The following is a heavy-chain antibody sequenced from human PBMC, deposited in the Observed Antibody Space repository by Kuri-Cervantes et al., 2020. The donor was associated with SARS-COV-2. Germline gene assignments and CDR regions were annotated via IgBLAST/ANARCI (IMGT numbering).Heavy chain of an antibody. CDR1: GFTFSSYG. CDR2: ISYDGSNK. V-gene: IGHV3-30*03. CDR3: ARGGPYYYYGMDV. Sequence: GESLKISCAASGFTFSSYGMHWVRQAPGKGLEWVAVISYDGSNKYYADSVKGRFTISRDNSKNTLYLQMNSLRAEATAVYYCARGGPYYYYGMDVWGQGNTVTVSS. J-gene: IGHJ6*02.